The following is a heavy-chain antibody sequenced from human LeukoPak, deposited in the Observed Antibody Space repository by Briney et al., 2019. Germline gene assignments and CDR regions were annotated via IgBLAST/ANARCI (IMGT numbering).Heavy chain of an antibody. J-gene: IGHJ4*02. D-gene: IGHD3-10*01. V-gene: IGHV3-30*02. Sequence: GGSLRLSCAASGFTFSNYGMHWVRQAPGKGLEWVAFIRSDGINKYHADSVRGRFTISRDNSKNTLYLQMNSLRAEDTAVYYCATSYYYYYYFDYWGQGTLVTVSS. CDR1: GFTFSNYG. CDR2: IRSDGINK. CDR3: ATSYYYYYYFDY.